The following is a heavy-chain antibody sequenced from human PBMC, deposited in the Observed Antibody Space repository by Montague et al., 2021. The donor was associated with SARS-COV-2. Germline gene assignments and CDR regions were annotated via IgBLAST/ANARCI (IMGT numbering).Heavy chain of an antibody. D-gene: IGHD3-10*01. CDR1: GFTSTSNW. CDR2: IKQDGSEK. CDR3: AREEDSYGSGTLDY. J-gene: IGHJ4*02. V-gene: IGHV3-7*01. Sequence: SLRLSCAASGFTSTSNWVTWVRQAPGKGLEWVAHIKQDGSEKNYADSVKGRFTISRDNAKNSIFLQMNDLRAEDSAIYYCAREEDSYGSGTLDYWGQGTLVTVSS.